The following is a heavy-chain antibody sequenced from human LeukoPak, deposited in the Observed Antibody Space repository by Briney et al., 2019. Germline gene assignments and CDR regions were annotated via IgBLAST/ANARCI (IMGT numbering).Heavy chain of an antibody. D-gene: IGHD3-10*01. Sequence: KAWETLSLTCTVSGYSISSGYYWGWIRQPPGKGLEWIGSIYHSGSTYYNPSLKSRVTISVDTSKNQFSLKLSSVTAADTAVYYCAQPMVRGVIRFDYWGQGTLVTVSS. V-gene: IGHV4-38-2*02. CDR1: GYSISSGYY. CDR3: AQPMVRGVIRFDY. CDR2: IYHSGST. J-gene: IGHJ4*02.